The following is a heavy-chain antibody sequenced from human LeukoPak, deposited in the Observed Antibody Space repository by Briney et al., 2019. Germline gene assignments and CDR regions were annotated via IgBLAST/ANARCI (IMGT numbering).Heavy chain of an antibody. J-gene: IGHJ5*02. Sequence: PSETLSLTCAVYGGSFSGYYWSWIRQPPGKGLEWIGEINHSGSTNYNPSLKSRVTMSVDTSKNQFSLKLSSVTAADTAVYYCARGHRLLWFGELFLNWFDPWGQGTLVTVSS. CDR1: GGSFSGYY. D-gene: IGHD3-10*01. CDR3: ARGHRLLWFGELFLNWFDP. V-gene: IGHV4-34*01. CDR2: INHSGST.